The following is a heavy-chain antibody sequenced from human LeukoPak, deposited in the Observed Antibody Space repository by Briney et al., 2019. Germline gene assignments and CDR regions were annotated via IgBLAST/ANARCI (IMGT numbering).Heavy chain of an antibody. V-gene: IGHV3-48*04. CDR3: ARESLGYCTNGVCYTGNWFDP. Sequence: GGSLRLSCAASGFTFTNYGMHWVRQAPGKGLEWVSYISSSGSTIYYADSVKGRFTIPRDNAKNSLYLQMNSLRAEDTAVYYCARESLGYCTNGVCYTGNWFDPWGQGTLVTVSS. CDR2: ISSSGSTI. D-gene: IGHD2-8*01. J-gene: IGHJ5*02. CDR1: GFTFTNYG.